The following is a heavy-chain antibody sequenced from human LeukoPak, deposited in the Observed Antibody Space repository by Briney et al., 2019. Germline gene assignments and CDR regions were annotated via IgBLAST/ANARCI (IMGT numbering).Heavy chain of an antibody. Sequence: PSETLSLTCTVSGGSISSSSYYWGWIRQPPGKGLEWIGSIYYSGSTYYNPSLTSRVTISVDTSKNQFSLKLSSVTAADTAVYYCARELDYGDYVGGPYYFDCWGQGTLVTVSS. J-gene: IGHJ4*02. CDR2: IYYSGST. CDR3: ARELDYGDYVGGPYYFDC. D-gene: IGHD4-17*01. V-gene: IGHV4-39*07. CDR1: GGSISSSSYY.